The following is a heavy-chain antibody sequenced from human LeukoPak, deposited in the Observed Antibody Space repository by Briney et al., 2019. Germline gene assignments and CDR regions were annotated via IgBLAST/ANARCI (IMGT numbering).Heavy chain of an antibody. V-gene: IGHV3-7*01. Sequence: GGSLRLSCAASGFTFSSYWMSWVRQAPRKGLEWVANIKQDGSEKYYVDSVKGRFTISRDNAKNSLYLQMNSLRAEDTAVYYCARDSITYDILTGYYFSYYYYYYMDVWGKGTTVTISS. D-gene: IGHD3-9*01. J-gene: IGHJ6*03. CDR2: IKQDGSEK. CDR1: GFTFSSYW. CDR3: ARDSITYDILTGYYFSYYYYYYMDV.